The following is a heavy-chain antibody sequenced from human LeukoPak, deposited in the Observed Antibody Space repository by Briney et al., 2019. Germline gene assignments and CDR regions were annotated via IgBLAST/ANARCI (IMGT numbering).Heavy chain of an antibody. CDR1: GYSISSGYY. V-gene: IGHV4-38-2*02. D-gene: IGHD3-22*01. CDR2: IYHSGST. CDR3: ARESDDSSGYFDY. J-gene: IGHJ4*02. Sequence: SETLSLTCAVSGYSISSGYYWGWIRQPPGNGLEWIGSIYHSGSTYYNPSLKSRVTISVDTSKNQFSLKLSSVTAADTAAYYCARESDDSSGYFDYWGQGTLVTVSS.